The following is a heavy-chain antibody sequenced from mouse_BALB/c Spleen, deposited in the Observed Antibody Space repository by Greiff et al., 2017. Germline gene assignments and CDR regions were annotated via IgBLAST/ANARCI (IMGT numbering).Heavy chain of an antibody. D-gene: IGHD1-1*01. J-gene: IGHJ2*01. V-gene: IGHV14-3*02. CDR3: ARDGSSYGGYFDY. CDR1: GFNIKDTY. CDR2: IDPANGNT. Sequence: VHVKQSGAELVKPGASVKLSCTASGFNIKDTYMHWVKQRPEQGLEWIGRIDPANGNTKYDPKFQGKATITADTSSNTAYLQLSSLTSEDTAVYYCARDGSSYGGYFDYWGQGTTLTVSS.